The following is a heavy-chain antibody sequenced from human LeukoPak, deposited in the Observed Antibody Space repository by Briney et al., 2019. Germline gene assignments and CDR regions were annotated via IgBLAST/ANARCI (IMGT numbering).Heavy chain of an antibody. CDR2: IDPNTGDT. Sequence: ASVKVSCKASGQSLTGYFIHWVRLAPGQGLEWVGRIDPNTGDTIYAQNFQGRVTVTSATSISTAYMELSRLTSDDTAVYFCARLGLHGSGTYYFFDYWGQGTLVTVSS. J-gene: IGHJ4*02. D-gene: IGHD3-10*01. CDR3: ARLGLHGSGTYYFFDY. CDR1: GQSLTGYF. V-gene: IGHV1-2*06.